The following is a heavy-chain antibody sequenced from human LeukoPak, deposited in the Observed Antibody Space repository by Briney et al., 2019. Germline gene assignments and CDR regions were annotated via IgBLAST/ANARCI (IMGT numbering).Heavy chain of an antibody. J-gene: IGHJ4*02. CDR2: INSDGRST. V-gene: IGHV3-74*01. CDR1: GFTFSISW. Sequence: PGGSLRLSCAASGFTFSISWMHWVRQAPGKGLAWVSHINSDGRSTDYADSVRGRLTISRDNAKNTLYLQMNRLRAEDTAVYYCARVRPTGGPGDLYWGQGTLVTVSS. D-gene: IGHD2-21*01. CDR3: ARVRPTGGPGDLY.